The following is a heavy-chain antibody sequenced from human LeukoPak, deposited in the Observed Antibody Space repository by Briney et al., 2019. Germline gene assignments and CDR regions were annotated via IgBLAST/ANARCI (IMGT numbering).Heavy chain of an antibody. D-gene: IGHD3-22*01. CDR3: ASAPYDSSGYYYG. CDR2: ISSSGSYI. CDR1: GFTFSSYS. V-gene: IGHV3-21*01. J-gene: IGHJ4*02. Sequence: TGGSLRLSCAASGFTFSSYSMNWVRQAPGKGLEWVSSISSSGSYIYYADSVKGRFTISRDNAKNSLYLQMNSLRAEDTAVYYCASAPYDSSGYYYGWGQGTLVTVSS.